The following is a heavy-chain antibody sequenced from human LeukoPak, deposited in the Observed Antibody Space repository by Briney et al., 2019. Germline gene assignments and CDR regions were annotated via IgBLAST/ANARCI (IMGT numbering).Heavy chain of an antibody. CDR2: ISGNGGKT. D-gene: IGHD3-3*01. J-gene: IGHJ3*02. CDR3: AKGTIFVVDPYVFDI. Sequence: GGSLRLSCAASGFTFDSYAMSWVRQAPGKGLEWVSGISGNGGKTYYADSVNGRFTISRDNSKNTLDLQMNKLRAEDTAIYCCAKGTIFVVDPYVFDIWGEGRLVIVS. V-gene: IGHV3-23*01. CDR1: GFTFDSYA.